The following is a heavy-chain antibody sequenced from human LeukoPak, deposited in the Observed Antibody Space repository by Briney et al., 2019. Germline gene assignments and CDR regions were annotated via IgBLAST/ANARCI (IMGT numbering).Heavy chain of an antibody. CDR2: ISSSSSTI. Sequence: GGSLRLSCAASGFTFSSYSMNWVRQASGKGLEWVSYISSSSSTIYYADSVKGRFTISRDNAKNSLYLQMNSLRAEDTAVYYCARVSSSGWYDYYYMDVWGKGTTVTVSS. CDR1: GFTFSSYS. CDR3: ARVSSSGWYDYYYMDV. D-gene: IGHD6-19*01. J-gene: IGHJ6*03. V-gene: IGHV3-48*01.